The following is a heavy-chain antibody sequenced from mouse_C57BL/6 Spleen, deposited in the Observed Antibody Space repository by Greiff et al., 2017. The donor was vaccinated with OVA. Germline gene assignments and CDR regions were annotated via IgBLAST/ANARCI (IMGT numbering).Heavy chain of an antibody. J-gene: IGHJ2*01. CDR3: ARREDYGYFDY. Sequence: QVQLKQPGAELVRPGSSVKLSCKASGYTFTSYWMDWVKQRPGQGLEWIGNIYPSDSETHYNQKFKDKATLTVDKSSSTAYMQLSSLTSEDSAVYYCARREDYGYFDYWGQGTTLTVSS. CDR1: GYTFTSYW. CDR2: IYPSDSET. V-gene: IGHV1-61*01. D-gene: IGHD2-2*01.